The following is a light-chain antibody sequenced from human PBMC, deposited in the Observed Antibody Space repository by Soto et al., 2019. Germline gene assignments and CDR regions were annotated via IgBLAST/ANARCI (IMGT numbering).Light chain of an antibody. V-gene: IGKV3-11*01. J-gene: IGKJ1*01. CDR1: QSVSSY. CDR3: LQRSGWPWT. Sequence: EIVLTQSPATLSLSPGERATLSCRASQSVSSYLAWYQQKPGQAPRLLIYDASNRATDIQARFSVSGSGTDFTLTISSLEPEDFAVYYCLQRSGWPWTFGQGTKVEIK. CDR2: DAS.